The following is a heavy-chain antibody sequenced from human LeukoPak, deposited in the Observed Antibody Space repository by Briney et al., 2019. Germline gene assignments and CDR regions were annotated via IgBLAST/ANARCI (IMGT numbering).Heavy chain of an antibody. CDR2: IRYDGSNK. Sequence: GGSLRLSCAASGFTFSSYGMHWVRQAPGKGLEWVAFIRYDGSNKYYADSVKGRFTISRDDSKNTLYLQMNSLRAEDTAVYYCASQAVTRSKRPRDYWGQGTLVTVSS. D-gene: IGHD4-17*01. V-gene: IGHV3-30*02. CDR3: ASQAVTRSKRPRDY. CDR1: GFTFSSYG. J-gene: IGHJ4*02.